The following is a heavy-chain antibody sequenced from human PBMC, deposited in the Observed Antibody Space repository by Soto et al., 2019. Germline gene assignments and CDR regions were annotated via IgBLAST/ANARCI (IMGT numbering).Heavy chain of an antibody. Sequence: LRLSCAASGFTFSSYAMHWVRQAPGKGLEWVAVISYDGSNKYYADSVKGRFTISRDNSKDTLYLQMNSLRAEDTAVYYCARDRDFWSGYYFYYYGMDVWGQGTTVTVSS. CDR2: ISYDGSNK. V-gene: IGHV3-30-3*01. D-gene: IGHD3-3*01. CDR3: ARDRDFWSGYYFYYYGMDV. J-gene: IGHJ6*02. CDR1: GFTFSSYA.